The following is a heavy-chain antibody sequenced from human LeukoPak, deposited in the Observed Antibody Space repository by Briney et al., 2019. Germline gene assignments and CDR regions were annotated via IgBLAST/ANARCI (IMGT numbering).Heavy chain of an antibody. CDR2: LNPNSGNT. V-gene: IGHV1-8*01. Sequence: ASVKVSCKASGYTFTSHDINWVRQASGQGLEWMGSLNPNSGNTGYAQKFQGRVTMTRNTSISTAYMELSSLRSEDTAVYYCARGRIFGVVNYYYYGMDVWGQGTTVTVSS. D-gene: IGHD3-3*01. J-gene: IGHJ6*02. CDR3: ARGRIFGVVNYYYYGMDV. CDR1: GYTFTSHD.